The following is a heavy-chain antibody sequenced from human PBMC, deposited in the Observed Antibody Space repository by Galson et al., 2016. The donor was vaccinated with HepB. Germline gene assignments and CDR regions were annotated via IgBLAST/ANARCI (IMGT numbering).Heavy chain of an antibody. D-gene: IGHD3-10*01. CDR3: ARPYYYHSGSYRD. V-gene: IGHV5-10-1*01. Sequence: QSGAEVTKPGESLRISCKGSGYTFTHYWIHWVRQMPGKGLEWMGKIDPGNANTNYSPSFQGHVTISVDKSISTAYLQWSSLKASDTAMYYCARPYYYHSGSYRDWGQGTLVTVSS. CDR2: IDPGNANT. J-gene: IGHJ4*02. CDR1: GYTFTHYW.